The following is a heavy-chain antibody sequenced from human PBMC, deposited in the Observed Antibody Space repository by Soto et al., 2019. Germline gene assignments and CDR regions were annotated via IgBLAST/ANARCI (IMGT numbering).Heavy chain of an antibody. CDR3: ARGQTKGFNDAYDL. Sequence: QVQLLQSGADVKKPGASVTLSCKASGYTFLHYDIGWVRQAPGQGPEWLGRISPFSGNTEYPHKFQGRVTMTTDTSTTTVYMELTSLRSDDTAVYYCARGQTKGFNDAYDLWGQGTRVTVSS. D-gene: IGHD2-21*01. CDR1: GYTFLHYD. V-gene: IGHV1-18*01. J-gene: IGHJ3*01. CDR2: ISPFSGNT.